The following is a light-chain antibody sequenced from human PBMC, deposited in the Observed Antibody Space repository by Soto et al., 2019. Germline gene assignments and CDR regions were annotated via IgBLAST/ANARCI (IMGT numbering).Light chain of an antibody. CDR2: GAS. J-gene: IGKJ1*01. CDR3: QQYAASPRT. Sequence: EIVLTQSPGTLSLSPRERATLSCRASQSVSSNYLAWYQHKPGQAPRLLIYGASSRAPGIPDRFSGSGSGTDFTLTISRLEPKDFAVYYCQQYAASPRTFGQGTQVEVK. CDR1: QSVSSNY. V-gene: IGKV3-20*01.